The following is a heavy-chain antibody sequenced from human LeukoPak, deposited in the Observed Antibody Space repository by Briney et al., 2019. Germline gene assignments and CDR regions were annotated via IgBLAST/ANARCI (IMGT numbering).Heavy chain of an antibody. V-gene: IGHV3-53*05. D-gene: IGHD6-6*01. J-gene: IGHJ2*01. Sequence: LKICCAASGFSVSTNYMWWVREAGRELLELGWILYIGGSTYYVQWVQGRFIVTRDSSTNTLSLEMNNLRAEDTAVYYCAKDAAHIHRYLDLWGRGPLLSV. CDR1: GFSVSTNY. CDR2: LYIGGST. CDR3: AKDAAHIHRYLDL.